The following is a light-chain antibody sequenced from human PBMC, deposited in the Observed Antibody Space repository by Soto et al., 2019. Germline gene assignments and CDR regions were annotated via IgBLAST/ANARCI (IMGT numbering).Light chain of an antibody. CDR2: AGS. V-gene: IGKV3-20*01. CDR1: ETVDSSY. Sequence: IVLTQSPGTLSLSPGERATLSCRASETVDSSYLAWFQQRPGQAPRLLIFAGSSRATGIPDRFSADASGTDFTLTINRLEPEDFAVYYCHQRQSWPRTFGQGTKVDI. CDR3: HQRQSWPRT. J-gene: IGKJ1*01.